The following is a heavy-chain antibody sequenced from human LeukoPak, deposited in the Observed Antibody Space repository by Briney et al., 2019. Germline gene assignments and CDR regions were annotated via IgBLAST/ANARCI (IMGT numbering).Heavy chain of an antibody. CDR1: GFTFITFA. D-gene: IGHD3-3*01. V-gene: IGHV3-7*01. J-gene: IGHJ4*02. Sequence: GGSLRLSCAASGFTFITFAMTWVRQAPGKGLEWVADISQDGSAKNYVDHVKGRFTISRDNARDTLYLQMNSLRAEDTAVYYCARVWSHEISHDCWGQGTLVTVSS. CDR2: ISQDGSAK. CDR3: ARVWSHEISHDC.